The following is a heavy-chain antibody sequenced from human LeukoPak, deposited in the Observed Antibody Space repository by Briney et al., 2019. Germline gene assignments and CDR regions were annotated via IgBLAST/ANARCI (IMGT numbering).Heavy chain of an antibody. V-gene: IGHV3-23*01. D-gene: IGHD3-16*01. CDR2: IIDDGHTT. J-gene: IGHJ4*02. CDR3: AKYGGHPLPHYYLDY. CDR1: VGSFSGYY. Sequence: PSETLSLTCAVYVGSFSGYYWSWVHQAPGKGLEWVSLIIDDGHTTSYADSVKGRFTISRDNSKNTLFLQMDSLRAEDTAVYYCAKYGGHPLPHYYLDYWGQGTQVTVSS.